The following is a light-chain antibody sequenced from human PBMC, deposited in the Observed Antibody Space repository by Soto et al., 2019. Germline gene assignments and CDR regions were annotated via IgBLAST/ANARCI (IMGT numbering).Light chain of an antibody. Sequence: QAVVTQPPLVSGAPGQRVTISCTGNSSNLGAGYDVHWYQQLPGAAPKLVIFGNRNRPSGVPERFSGSKSGTSASLAITGLQAEDEADYYCQAYDYSLTASVFGGGTKLTVL. V-gene: IGLV1-40*01. CDR3: QAYDYSLTASV. CDR2: GNR. CDR1: SSNLGAGYD. J-gene: IGLJ3*02.